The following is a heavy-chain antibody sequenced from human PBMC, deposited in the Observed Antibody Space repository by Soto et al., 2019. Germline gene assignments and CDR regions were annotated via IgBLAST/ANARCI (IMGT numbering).Heavy chain of an antibody. J-gene: IGHJ4*02. D-gene: IGHD3-16*01. CDR2: ISYDGSNK. Sequence: GSLRLSCAASGFTFSSYAMHWVRQAPGKGLEWVAVISYDGSNKYYADSVKGRFTISRDNSKNTLYLQMNSLRAEDTAVYYCARDGPSFVRECYYFDYWGQGTLVTVSS. V-gene: IGHV3-30-3*01. CDR3: ARDGPSFVRECYYFDY. CDR1: GFTFSSYA.